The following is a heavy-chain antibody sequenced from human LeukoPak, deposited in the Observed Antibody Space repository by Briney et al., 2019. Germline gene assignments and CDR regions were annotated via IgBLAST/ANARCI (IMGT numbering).Heavy chain of an antibody. CDR1: GYPFTTWE. D-gene: IGHD1-14*01. CDR2: VHPNSGNT. V-gene: IGHV1-8*01. Sequence: ASVKVSCKTSGYPFTTWEINWVRQAAGQGLEWMGWVHPNSGNTAYAQKFQGRVTMTRDTSISTAYMELSGLKSDDTAVYFCARGPRNDPWGQGTLVTVSS. CDR3: ARGPRNDP. J-gene: IGHJ5*02.